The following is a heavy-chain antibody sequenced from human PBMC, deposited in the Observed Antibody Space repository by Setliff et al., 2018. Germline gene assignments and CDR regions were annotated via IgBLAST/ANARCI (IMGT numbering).Heavy chain of an antibody. CDR2: ISSSGSTI. D-gene: IGHD2-2*01. V-gene: IGHV3-11*04. Sequence: GGSLRLSCAASGFTFSDYYMSWIRQAPGKGLEWVSYISSSGSTIYYADSVKGRFTISRDNAKNSLYLQLNSLTAEDTAVYYCARARYCSSTSCYYYYYMDVWGKGTTVTVSS. CDR3: ARARYCSSTSCYYYYYMDV. J-gene: IGHJ6*03. CDR1: GFTFSDYY.